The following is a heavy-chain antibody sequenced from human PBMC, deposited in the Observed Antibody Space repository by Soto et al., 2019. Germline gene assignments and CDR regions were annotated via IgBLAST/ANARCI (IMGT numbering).Heavy chain of an antibody. J-gene: IGHJ4*02. CDR2: INHSGST. D-gene: IGHD6-19*01. CDR1: GGSFSGYY. Sequence: QVQLQQWGAGLLKPSETLSLTCAVYGGSFSGYYWSWIRQPPGKGLEWIGEINHSGSTNYNPSLKSRVTISVDTFKNQFSLKLCSVTAADTAVDYCVVAVAGPNCFDYWGQGTLVAVSS. CDR3: VVAVAGPNCFDY. V-gene: IGHV4-34*01.